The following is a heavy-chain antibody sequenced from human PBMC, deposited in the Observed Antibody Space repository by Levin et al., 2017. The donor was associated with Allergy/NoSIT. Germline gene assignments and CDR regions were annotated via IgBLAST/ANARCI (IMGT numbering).Heavy chain of an antibody. D-gene: IGHD2-15*01. J-gene: IGHJ3*02. V-gene: IGHV3-30*18. CDR3: AKDLYCSGGSCYLEIAFDI. CDR2: ISYDGSNK. Sequence: GGSLRLSCAASGFTFSSYGMHWVRQAPGKGLEWVAVISYDGSNKYYADSVKGRFTISRDNSKNTLYLQMNSLRAEDTAVYYCAKDLYCSGGSCYLEIAFDIWGQGTMVTVSS. CDR1: GFTFSSYG.